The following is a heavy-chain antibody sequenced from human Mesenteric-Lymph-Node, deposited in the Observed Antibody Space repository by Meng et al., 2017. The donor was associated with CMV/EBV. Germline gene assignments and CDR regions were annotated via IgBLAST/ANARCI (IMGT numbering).Heavy chain of an antibody. D-gene: IGHD3-3*01. CDR1: GFTVSSNH. CDR3: ARERVFWSGYYDY. V-gene: IGHV3-66*02. J-gene: IGHJ4*02. Sequence: LSLTCAASGFTVSSNHMSWVRQAPGKGLEWVSVIYGDGSTYYADSVKGRFTISRDNSKNTLDLQMNSLRVEDTAIYYCARERVFWSGYYDYWGQGTLVTVSS. CDR2: IYGDGST.